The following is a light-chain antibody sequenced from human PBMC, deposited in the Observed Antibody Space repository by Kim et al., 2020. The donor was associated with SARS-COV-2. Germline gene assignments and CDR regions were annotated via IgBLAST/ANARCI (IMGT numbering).Light chain of an antibody. Sequence: LRQTVRTTCEEDSLSSYYACCYQQKPRQAPVLVIYGKNQRPSVTPDRFAGSSSGTAASFTIAGAQAEDEADYYCNSRDSSGNHGVFGGGTKLTVL. J-gene: IGLJ3*02. CDR3: NSRDSSGNHGV. CDR2: GKN. CDR1: SLSSYY. V-gene: IGLV3-19*01.